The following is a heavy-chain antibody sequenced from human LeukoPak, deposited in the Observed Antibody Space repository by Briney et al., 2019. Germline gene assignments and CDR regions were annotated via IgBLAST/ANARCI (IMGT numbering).Heavy chain of an antibody. CDR3: ASGGMGARKFYSDPSHY. CDR1: GFTVSSNY. CDR2: IYSAGST. J-gene: IGHJ4*02. V-gene: IGHV3-53*01. Sequence: TGGSLRLSCAASGFTVSSNYMSWVRQAPGTGLEWVSIIYSAGSTYYADSVRGRFTISRDSSKNTVCLQMNSLRAEDTAVYYCASGGMGARKFYSDPSHYWGQGTLVTVSS. D-gene: IGHD2-21*01.